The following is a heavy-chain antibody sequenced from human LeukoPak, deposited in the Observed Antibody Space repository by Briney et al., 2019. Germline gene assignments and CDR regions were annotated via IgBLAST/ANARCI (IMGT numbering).Heavy chain of an antibody. Sequence: SETLSLTCSISGGSVSSGSYYWSWIRQAPGKGLEWIGYVYYTGNTNYNPFLKSRVTISVDTSKNQFSLKLSSVTAADTAVYYCARDTGYCSGGTCYHNYFDYWGQGTLVTVSS. CDR3: ARDTGYCSGGTCYHNYFDY. CDR2: VYYTGNT. CDR1: GGSVSSGSYY. J-gene: IGHJ4*02. D-gene: IGHD2-15*01. V-gene: IGHV4-61*01.